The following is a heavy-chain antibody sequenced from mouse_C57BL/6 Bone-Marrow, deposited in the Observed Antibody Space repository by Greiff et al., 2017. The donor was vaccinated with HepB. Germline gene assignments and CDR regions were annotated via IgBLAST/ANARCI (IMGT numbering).Heavy chain of an antibody. CDR3: ARDPLYDDNYVGYCDY. CDR2: IYPGDGNT. CDR1: GYAFSSSW. D-gene: IGHD2-3*01. J-gene: IGHJ2*01. Sequence: QVQLKESGPELVKPGASVKISCKASGYAFSSSWMNWVKQRPGQGLDWIGRIYPGDGNTTYNGKFKGRATLTADKSSSTAYMQLSSLTSEDSAVYFWARDPLYDDNYVGYCDYWGKGTTLTVSS. V-gene: IGHV1-82*01.